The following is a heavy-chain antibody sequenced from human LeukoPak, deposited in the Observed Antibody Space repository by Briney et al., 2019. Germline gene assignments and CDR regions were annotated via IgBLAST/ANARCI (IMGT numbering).Heavy chain of an antibody. CDR3: AREVGGGATNYFDY. CDR2: IYSADSA. CDR1: GFTVSRTY. D-gene: IGHD1-26*01. Sequence: GGSLRLSCAASGFTVSRTYMSWDRQAPGKGLEWVSVIYSADSAYYADSVRGRFTISRDNSKNTLYLQMNSLRADDTAVYYCAREVGGGATNYFDYWGQGTLVTVSS. V-gene: IGHV3-53*01. J-gene: IGHJ4*02.